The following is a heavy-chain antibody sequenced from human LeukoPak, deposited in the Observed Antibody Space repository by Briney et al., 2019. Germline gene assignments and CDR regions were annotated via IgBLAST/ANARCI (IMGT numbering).Heavy chain of an antibody. CDR1: GFTFGDYA. CDR3: TRGPIQLWIHNAMDV. D-gene: IGHD5-18*01. CDR2: IRSKAYGGTI. Sequence: GGSLRLSCTTSGFTFGDYAMSWVRQAPGKGLEWVGFIRSKAYGGTIEHAASVKGRFTISRDDSKSIAYLQMNSLKIEDTALYYCTRGPIQLWIHNAMDVWGQGTTVTVSS. V-gene: IGHV3-49*04. J-gene: IGHJ6*02.